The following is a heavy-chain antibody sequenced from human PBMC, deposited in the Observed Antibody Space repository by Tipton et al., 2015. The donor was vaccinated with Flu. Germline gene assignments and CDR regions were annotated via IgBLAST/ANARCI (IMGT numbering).Heavy chain of an antibody. V-gene: IGHV3-15*01. J-gene: IGHJ4*01. CDR3: TTGGAV. CDR1: GITLSNVW. Sequence: SLRLSCAASGITLSNVWMSWVRLAPGKGLEWVGRIKTKTSGGTTDYAAPVKGRFSISRDDSKNTLYLQMNSLKTEDTGVYYCTTGGAVWGQGTLVTVSS. D-gene: IGHD3-16*01. CDR2: IKTKTSGGTT.